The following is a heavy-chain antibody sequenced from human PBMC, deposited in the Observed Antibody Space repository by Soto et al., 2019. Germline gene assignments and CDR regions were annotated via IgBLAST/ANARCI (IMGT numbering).Heavy chain of an antibody. CDR2: INPDDGSP. J-gene: IGHJ4*02. CDR3: ARDTSSWYRVEY. V-gene: IGHV1-46*01. Sequence: GASVKVSCKVSGYTFTSYNMHWVRQAPGQGLEWMGIINPDDGSPSYAQKFQGRVTMTRDTSTTTVYMELSSLTSEDTAVYYCARDTSSWYRVEYWGQGTLVTVSS. CDR1: GYTFTSYN. D-gene: IGHD6-13*01.